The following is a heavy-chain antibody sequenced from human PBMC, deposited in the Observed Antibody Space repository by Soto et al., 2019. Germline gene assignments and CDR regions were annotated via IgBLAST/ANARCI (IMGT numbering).Heavy chain of an antibody. D-gene: IGHD6-19*01. Sequence: QVQLVQSGAEVKKPGASVKVSCKASGYTFTSYGISWVRQAPGQGLEWMGWISAYNGNTNYAQKLQGRVNMTTDTSTSTAYMELRSLRSDDTAVYYCARDHGSSGWLSNYYYYYGMDVWGQGTTVTVSS. CDR2: ISAYNGNT. V-gene: IGHV1-18*01. CDR1: GYTFTSYG. CDR3: ARDHGSSGWLSNYYYYYGMDV. J-gene: IGHJ6*02.